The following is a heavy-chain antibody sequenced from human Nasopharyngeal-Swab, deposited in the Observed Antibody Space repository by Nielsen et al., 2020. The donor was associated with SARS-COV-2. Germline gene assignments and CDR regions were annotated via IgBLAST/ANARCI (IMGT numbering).Heavy chain of an antibody. CDR1: GFTFSSYG. J-gene: IGHJ4*02. Sequence: GGSLRLSCAASGFTFSSYGMHWVRQAPGKGLEWVAVIWYDGSNKYYADSVKGRFTISRDNSKNTLYLQMNSLRAEDTAVYYCARDPKEYSSGWYLGGYFDYWDQGTLVTVSS. CDR3: ARDPKEYSSGWYLGGYFDY. CDR2: IWYDGSNK. D-gene: IGHD6-19*01. V-gene: IGHV3-33*01.